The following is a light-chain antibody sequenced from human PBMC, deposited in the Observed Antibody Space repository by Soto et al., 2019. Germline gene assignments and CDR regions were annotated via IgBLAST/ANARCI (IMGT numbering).Light chain of an antibody. J-gene: IGKJ1*01. CDR2: WAS. V-gene: IGKV4-1*01. CDR1: QSVLYSPNNNNY. Sequence: DFVMTQSPDSLAVSLGERATINCKSSQSVLYSPNNNNYLSWYQQKPGQPPKLLIYWASTRESGVPDRCSGSGSGTDFPLTISILQAEDVAVYYCHQYINAPWTFGQGTKVEIK. CDR3: HQYINAPWT.